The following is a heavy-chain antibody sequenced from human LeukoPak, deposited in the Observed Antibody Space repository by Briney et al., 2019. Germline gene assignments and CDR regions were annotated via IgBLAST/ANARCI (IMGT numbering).Heavy chain of an antibody. Sequence: SETLSLTCTVSGGSISSSSYYWGWIRQPPGKGMEWIESIYYSGSTYYNPSLNSRVTISVDTSKNQFSLKLSSVTAADTAVYYCARLTKDGDYGVGTFDYWGQGTLVTVSS. D-gene: IGHD4-17*01. V-gene: IGHV4-39*01. CDR1: GGSISSSSYY. CDR2: IYYSGST. J-gene: IGHJ4*02. CDR3: ARLTKDGDYGVGTFDY.